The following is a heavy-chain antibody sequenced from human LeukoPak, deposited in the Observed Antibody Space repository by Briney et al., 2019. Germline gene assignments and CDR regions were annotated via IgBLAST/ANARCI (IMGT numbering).Heavy chain of an antibody. CDR3: AKDFSYAHSFDY. V-gene: IGHV3-23*01. CDR2: ISGSGGST. D-gene: IGHD1-26*01. J-gene: IGHJ4*02. CDR1: GFTFSTYA. Sequence: GGSLRLSCAASGFTFSTYAMSWVRQAPGKGLEWVSAISGSGGSTYYADSVKGRFTISRDNSKNTLYLQMNSLRAEDTAVYYCAKDFSYAHSFDYWGQGTLVTVSS.